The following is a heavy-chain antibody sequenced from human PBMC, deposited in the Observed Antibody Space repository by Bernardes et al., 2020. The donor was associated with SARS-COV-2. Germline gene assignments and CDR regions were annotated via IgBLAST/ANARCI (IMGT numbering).Heavy chain of an antibody. CDR3: AKDRHRGLCSGGSCYFDY. J-gene: IGHJ4*02. D-gene: IGHD2-15*01. Sequence: GGSLRLSCAASGFTFSSYGMHWVRQAPGKGLEWVAVISYDGSNKYYADSVKGRFTISRDNSKNTLYLQMNSLRAEDTAVYYCAKDRHRGLCSGGSCYFDYWGQGTLVTVSS. V-gene: IGHV3-30*18. CDR1: GFTFSSYG. CDR2: ISYDGSNK.